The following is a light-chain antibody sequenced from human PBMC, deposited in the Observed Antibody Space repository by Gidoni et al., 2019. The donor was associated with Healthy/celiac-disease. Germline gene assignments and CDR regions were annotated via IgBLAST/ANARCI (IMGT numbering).Light chain of an antibody. V-gene: IGKV1-33*01. Sequence: DIQMTKSPSSLSASVGDRVTITCQASQDISNYLNWYQQKPGKAPKLLIYDASNLETGVPSMFSGSGSGTDFTFTISSLQPEDIATYYCQQYDNLPLTFGGGTKVEIK. J-gene: IGKJ4*01. CDR1: QDISNY. CDR3: QQYDNLPLT. CDR2: DAS.